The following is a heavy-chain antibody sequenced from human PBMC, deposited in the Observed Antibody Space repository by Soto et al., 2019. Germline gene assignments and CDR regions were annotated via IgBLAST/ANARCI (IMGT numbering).Heavy chain of an antibody. V-gene: IGHV1-2*02. CDR2: VNAHSGGT. Sequence: ASVKVSCKASGFSFTGYYIHWLRQAPGQGLEWMGWVNAHSGGTEYAQKFQGRVTLTRDTSIATAYLTLTSLTSDDTALYYCAKDLTRQLAYWLDPWGQGTQVTVSS. CDR3: AKDLTRQLAYWLDP. J-gene: IGHJ5*02. D-gene: IGHD6-6*01. CDR1: GFSFTGYY.